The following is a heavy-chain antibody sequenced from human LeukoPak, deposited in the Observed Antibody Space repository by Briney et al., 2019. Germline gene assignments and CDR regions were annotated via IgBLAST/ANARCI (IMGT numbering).Heavy chain of an antibody. D-gene: IGHD2-2*02. J-gene: IGHJ6*03. Sequence: GGSLRLSCAASGFTFSNAWMSWVRQAPGKGLEWVGLVKRKTDGGTTDYAAPVKGRFTISRDDSENTLYLQMNSLKTEDTAVYYCTTGDCRSTSSYTDYYYYYMDVWGKGTTVTVSS. CDR1: GFTFSNAW. CDR2: VKRKTDGGTT. V-gene: IGHV3-15*01. CDR3: TTGDCRSTSSYTDYYYYYMDV.